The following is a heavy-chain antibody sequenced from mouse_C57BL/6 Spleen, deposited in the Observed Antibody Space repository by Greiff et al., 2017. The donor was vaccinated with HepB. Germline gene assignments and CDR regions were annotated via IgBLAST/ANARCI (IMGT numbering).Heavy chain of an antibody. CDR1: GYAFSSYW. J-gene: IGHJ4*01. Sequence: QVQLQQSGAELVKPGASVKISCKASGYAFSSYWMNWVKQRPGKGLEWIGQIYPGDGDTNYNGKFKGKATLTADKSSSTAYMQLSSLTSEDSAVYFCARWGYYASMDYWGQGTSVTVSS. D-gene: IGHD1-1*01. V-gene: IGHV1-80*01. CDR3: ARWGYYASMDY. CDR2: IYPGDGDT.